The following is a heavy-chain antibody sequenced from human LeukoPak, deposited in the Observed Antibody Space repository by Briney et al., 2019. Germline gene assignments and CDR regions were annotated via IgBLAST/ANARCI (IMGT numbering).Heavy chain of an antibody. D-gene: IGHD3-3*01. CDR1: GGSISRWY. V-gene: IGHV4-59*08. CDR3: ARHGEWYLPDC. Sequence: SETLSLTCTVSGGSISRWYWSWIRLPPGKGLEWIGYIYYTGSTNYNPSLKSRVTISLDTSKNQLSLELNSVTAADTAVYYCARHGEWYLPDCWGQGTLVTVAS. CDR2: IYYTGST. J-gene: IGHJ4*02.